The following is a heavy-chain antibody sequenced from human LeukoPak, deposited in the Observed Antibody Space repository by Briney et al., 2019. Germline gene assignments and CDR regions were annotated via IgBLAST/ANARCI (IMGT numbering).Heavy chain of an antibody. J-gene: IGHJ4*02. CDR3: ARQQGRDGYNYGRRIFDY. Sequence: PSGTLSLTCAVSGGSISSSNWWSWVRQPPGKGLEWIGEIYHSGSTNYNPSLKSRVTISVDTSKNQFSLKLSSVTAADTAVYYCARQQGRDGYNYGRRIFDYWGQGTLVTVSS. V-gene: IGHV4-4*02. CDR2: IYHSGST. D-gene: IGHD5-24*01. CDR1: GGSISSSNW.